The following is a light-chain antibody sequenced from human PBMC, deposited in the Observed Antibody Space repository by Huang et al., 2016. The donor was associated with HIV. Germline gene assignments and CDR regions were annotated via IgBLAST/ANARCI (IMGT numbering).Light chain of an antibody. CDR3: QQSYSALIT. CDR2: DVS. CDR1: QAIGTY. J-gene: IGKJ5*01. V-gene: IGKV1-39*01. Sequence: IQLTQSPTSLSASVGDRVTIACRASQAIGTYLNWFQQKPGRAPKLLISDVSSLHTGTPTRFIGSGSGTEFTLTIRGLQFDDFATYFCQQSYSALITFGQGTRLEIK.